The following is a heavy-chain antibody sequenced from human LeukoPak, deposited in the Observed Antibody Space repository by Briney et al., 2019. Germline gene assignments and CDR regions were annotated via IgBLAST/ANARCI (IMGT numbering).Heavy chain of an antibody. CDR1: GFTFSSYA. J-gene: IGHJ4*02. Sequence: GGSLRLSCAASGFTFSSYAMSWVRQAPGKGLEWVSVITGNGGRTYYADSVKGRFTISRDNSKSTLSLQMNSLRADDTAVYYCAKDAAAPGSGGDYFDYWGQGTLVTVSS. CDR3: AKDAAAPGSGGDYFDY. D-gene: IGHD3-10*01. CDR2: ITGNGGRT. V-gene: IGHV3-23*01.